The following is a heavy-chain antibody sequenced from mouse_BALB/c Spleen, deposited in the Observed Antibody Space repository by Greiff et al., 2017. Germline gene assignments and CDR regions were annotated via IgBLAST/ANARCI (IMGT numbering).Heavy chain of an antibody. V-gene: IGHV1S56*01. J-gene: IGHJ3*01. CDR1: GYTFTSYD. CDR2: IFPGDGST. Sequence: QVQLQQSGAELVKPGASVKLSCKASGYTFTSYDINWVRQRPEQGLEWIGWIFPGDGSTKYNEKFKGKATLTTDKSSSTAYMQLSRLTSEDSAVYFCARGYYGNYETWFAYWGQGTLVTVSA. CDR3: ARGYYGNYETWFAY. D-gene: IGHD2-1*01.